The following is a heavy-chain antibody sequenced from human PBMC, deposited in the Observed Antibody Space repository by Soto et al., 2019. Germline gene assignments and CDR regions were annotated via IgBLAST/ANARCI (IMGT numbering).Heavy chain of an antibody. D-gene: IGHD6-19*01. CDR2: IYYSGST. CDR1: GGSISSSSYY. Sequence: KASETLSLTCTVSGGSISSSSYYWGWIRQPPGKGLEWIGSIYYSGSTYYNPSLKSRVTISVDTSKNQFSLKLSSVTAADTAVYYCARHDSPDSSGWYIYYYYGMDVWGQGTTVTVSS. CDR3: ARHDSPDSSGWYIYYYYGMDV. V-gene: IGHV4-39*01. J-gene: IGHJ6*02.